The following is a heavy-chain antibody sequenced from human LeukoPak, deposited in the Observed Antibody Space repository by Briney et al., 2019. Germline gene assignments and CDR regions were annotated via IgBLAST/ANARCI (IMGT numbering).Heavy chain of an antibody. Sequence: TPSETLSLTCAVYGGSFRGYYWSWIRQPPGKGLEWIGEIYHSGSTNYSPSLKSRVAISLDTSKNHFSLNLSSVTAADTAVYYCARFLWSDNMWGQGTLVTVSS. V-gene: IGHV4-34*01. CDR3: ARFLWSDNM. J-gene: IGHJ4*02. CDR2: IYHSGST. CDR1: GGSFRGYY. D-gene: IGHD3-10*01.